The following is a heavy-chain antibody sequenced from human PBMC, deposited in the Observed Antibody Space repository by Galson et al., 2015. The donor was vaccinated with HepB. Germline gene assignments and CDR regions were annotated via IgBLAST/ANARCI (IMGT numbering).Heavy chain of an antibody. CDR2: ISAYNGNT. CDR3: AGPNTAMVRYNWFDP. J-gene: IGHJ5*02. CDR1: GYTFTSYG. D-gene: IGHD5-18*01. Sequence: SVKVSCKASGYTFTSYGISWVRQAPGQGLEWMGWISAYNGNTNYAQKLQARVTMTTDTSTSTAYMELRSLRSDDTAVYYCAGPNTAMVRYNWFDPWGQGTLVTVSS. V-gene: IGHV1-18*04.